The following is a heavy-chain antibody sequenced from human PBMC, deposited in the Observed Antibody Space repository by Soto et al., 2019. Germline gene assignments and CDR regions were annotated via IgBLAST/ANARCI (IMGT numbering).Heavy chain of an antibody. CDR3: AREDVLLWFGELGPLDY. Sequence: QVQLVESGGGVVQPGRSLRLSCAASGFTFSSYGMHWVRQAPGKGLEWVAVIWYDGSNKYYADSVKGRFTISRDNSKNTRSLQMNSLRAEDTAVYYCAREDVLLWFGELGPLDYWGQGTLVTVSS. CDR1: GFTFSSYG. CDR2: IWYDGSNK. J-gene: IGHJ4*02. V-gene: IGHV3-33*01. D-gene: IGHD3-10*01.